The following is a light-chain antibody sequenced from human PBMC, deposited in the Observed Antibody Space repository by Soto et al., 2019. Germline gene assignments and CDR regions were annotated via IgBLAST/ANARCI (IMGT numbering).Light chain of an antibody. CDR2: EVT. Sequence: QSVLTQPASVSGSPGQSITISCTGTSSDIGNYNYVSWYQQHPGKATKLIIYEVTNRPSGVSDHFSGSKSGNTDSLTISGLQAEDEADYHCSSYIRSSSSWVFGGGTMLTVL. V-gene: IGLV2-14*01. J-gene: IGLJ3*02. CDR1: SSDIGNYNY. CDR3: SSYIRSSSSWV.